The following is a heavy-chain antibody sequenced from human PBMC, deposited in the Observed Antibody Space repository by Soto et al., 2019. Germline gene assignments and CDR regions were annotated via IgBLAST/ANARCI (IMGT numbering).Heavy chain of an antibody. V-gene: IGHV3-21*06. Sequence: GGSLRLSCVASGFAFRSYGMNWVRQAPGKGLEWVSSISTSSSAIYYTDSVKGRFTISRDNARNSLYLQMKSLRAEDTAVYFCARDGADYDILTGYYDYYYHGMDVWGQGTTVTVSS. CDR3: ARDGADYDILTGYYDYYYHGMDV. J-gene: IGHJ6*02. CDR1: GFAFRSYG. D-gene: IGHD3-9*01. CDR2: ISTSSSAI.